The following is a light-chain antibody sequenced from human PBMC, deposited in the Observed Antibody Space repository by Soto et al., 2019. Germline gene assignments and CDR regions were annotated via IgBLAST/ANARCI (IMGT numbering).Light chain of an antibody. CDR1: QGISNY. CDR3: QKYTNVPT. Sequence: DIQMTQTPSSLSASVGDRVTITCRASQGISNYLAWYQQIPGKVPKLLISAASTLQSGVPSRFSGSGSGTDFTLTISRLHPEDVATYYCQKYTNVPTFGGGTKVEIK. CDR2: AAS. J-gene: IGKJ4*01. V-gene: IGKV1-27*01.